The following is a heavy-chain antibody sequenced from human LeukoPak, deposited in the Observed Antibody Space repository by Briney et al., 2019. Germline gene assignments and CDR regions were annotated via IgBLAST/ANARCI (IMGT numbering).Heavy chain of an antibody. CDR1: GFTFSSYA. CDR2: ISYDGSNK. CDR3: AGDSGSGSYSGY. Sequence: PGRSLRLSCAASGFTFSSYAMHWVRQAPGKGLEWVAVISYDGSNKYYADSVKGRFTISRDNAKNTLYLQMNSLRAEDTAVYYCAGDSGSGSYSGYWGLGTLVTVSS. V-gene: IGHV3-30-3*01. D-gene: IGHD3-10*01. J-gene: IGHJ4*02.